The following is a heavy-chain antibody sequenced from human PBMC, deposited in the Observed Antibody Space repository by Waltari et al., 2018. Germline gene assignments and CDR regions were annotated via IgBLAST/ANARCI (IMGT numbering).Heavy chain of an antibody. V-gene: IGHV3-53*01. J-gene: IGHJ3*02. Sequence: EVQLVESGGGLIQPGGSLRLSCEVSGFTVSNNYIGWVRQAPGKGVEWVSVISSGVDTYDAYAVRGRFTISRDNSKNTLYLQMNSLRVEDTALYYCATWTGGSLGAFDNWGQGTMVTVSS. CDR2: ISSGVDT. CDR1: GFTVSNNY. CDR3: ATWTGGSLGAFDN. D-gene: IGHD7-27*01.